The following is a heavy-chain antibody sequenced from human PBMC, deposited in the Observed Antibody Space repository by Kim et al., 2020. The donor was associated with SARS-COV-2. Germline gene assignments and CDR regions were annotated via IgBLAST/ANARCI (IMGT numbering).Heavy chain of an antibody. CDR3: AIIHYYDFWSGYYKGTMDV. V-gene: IGHV4-39*01. D-gene: IGHD3-3*01. J-gene: IGHJ6*02. Sequence: SETLSLTCTVSGGSISSSSYYWGWIRQPPGKGLVWLGRIYYSGSTYYNPSLKSRVTISVDTSKNQFSLKLSSVTAADTAVYYCAIIHYYDFWSGYYKGTMDVWGQGTTVTVSS. CDR1: GGSISSSSYY. CDR2: IYYSGST.